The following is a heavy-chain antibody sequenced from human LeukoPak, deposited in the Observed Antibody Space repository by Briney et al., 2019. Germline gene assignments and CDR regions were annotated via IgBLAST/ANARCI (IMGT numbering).Heavy chain of an antibody. V-gene: IGHV1-46*01. CDR2: INPSGGST. CDR1: GYTFTSYY. Sequence: ASVKVSCKASGYTFTSYYMHWVRQAPGQGLEWMGIINPSGGSTSYAQKFQGRVTMTRDTSTSTVYMELSSLRSEDTAVYYCARGDTGIAAAGPLDYWGQGTLVTVSS. J-gene: IGHJ4*02. CDR3: ARGDTGIAAAGPLDY. D-gene: IGHD6-13*01.